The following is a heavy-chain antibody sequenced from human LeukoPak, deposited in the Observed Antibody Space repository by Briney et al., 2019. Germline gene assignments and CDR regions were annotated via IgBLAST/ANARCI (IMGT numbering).Heavy chain of an antibody. CDR2: VIPIFGTA. J-gene: IGHJ3*02. V-gene: IGHV1-69*13. CDR3: ARKHFWSGHDAFDI. Sequence: SVKVSCKASGGTFSSYAISWVRQAPGQGLEWMGGVIPIFGTANYAQKFQGRVTITADESTSTAYMELSSLRSEDTAVYYCARKHFWSGHDAFDIWGQGTMVTVSS. D-gene: IGHD3-3*02. CDR1: GGTFSSYA.